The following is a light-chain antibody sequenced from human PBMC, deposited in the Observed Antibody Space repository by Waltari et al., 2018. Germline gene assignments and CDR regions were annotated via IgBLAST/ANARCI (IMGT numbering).Light chain of an antibody. CDR2: WAS. Sequence: DIVMTQSPDSLAVSLGERATINCKSSQNVLYSSNHKNYLAWYQQKPGQPPKLLIYWASTRESGVPDRFSGSGSGTDFTLSISSLQAEDVAVYYCQQYYSTVTFGQGTRLEIK. CDR3: QQYYSTVT. J-gene: IGKJ5*01. V-gene: IGKV4-1*01. CDR1: QNVLYSSNHKNY.